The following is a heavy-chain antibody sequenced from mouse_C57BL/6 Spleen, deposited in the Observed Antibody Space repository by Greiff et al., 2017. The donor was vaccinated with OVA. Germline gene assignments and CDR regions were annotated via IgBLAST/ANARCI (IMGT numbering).Heavy chain of an antibody. CDR3: ARLEGYGGFAY. CDR1: GYTFTSYW. V-gene: IGHV1-64*01. Sequence: QVQLQQPGAELVKPGASVKLSCKASGYTFTSYWMHWVKQRPGQGLEWIGMIHPNSGSTNYNEKFKGKATLTVDKSYSTAYRQLSSLPSEDSAVYYCARLEGYGGFAYWGQGPLVTVSA. D-gene: IGHD2-2*01. J-gene: IGHJ3*01. CDR2: IHPNSGST.